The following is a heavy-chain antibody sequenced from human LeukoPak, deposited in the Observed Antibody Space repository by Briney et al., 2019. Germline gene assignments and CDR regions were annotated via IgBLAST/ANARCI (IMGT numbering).Heavy chain of an antibody. Sequence: SETLSLTCAVYGGSFSGYYWSWIRQPPGKGPEWIGEINHSGSTNYNPSLKSRVTISVDTSKNQFSLKLSSVTAADTAVYYCARGSAGRRPQNWFDPWGQGTLVTVSS. D-gene: IGHD6-19*01. J-gene: IGHJ5*02. CDR2: INHSGST. V-gene: IGHV4-34*01. CDR3: ARGSAGRRPQNWFDP. CDR1: GGSFSGYY.